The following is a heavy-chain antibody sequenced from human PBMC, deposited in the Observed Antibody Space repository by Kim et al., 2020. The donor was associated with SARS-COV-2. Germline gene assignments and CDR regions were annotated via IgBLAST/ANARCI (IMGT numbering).Heavy chain of an antibody. CDR2: IYYSGTT. CDR3: AKHGFAYDYSGHYYEPFCDP. Sequence: SETLSLICIVSGASISSSDFYFYAWIRQPPGKGLEWIGSIYYSGTTYYNPSLKSRVTMSIDTSNNQFSLKLTSVSVADTAVYYCAKHGFAYDYSGHYYEPFCDPWGQGTLVTVSS. V-gene: IGHV4-39*01. D-gene: IGHD3-22*01. CDR1: GASISSSDFY. J-gene: IGHJ5*02.